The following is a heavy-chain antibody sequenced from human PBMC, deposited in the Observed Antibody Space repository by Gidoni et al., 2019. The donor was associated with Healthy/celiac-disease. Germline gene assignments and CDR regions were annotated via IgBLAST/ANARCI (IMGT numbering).Heavy chain of an antibody. CDR1: GYTFTDYY. V-gene: IGHV1-69-2*01. J-gene: IGHJ4*02. CDR3: ATGSGESSGGSCAAL. Sequence: TVKISCKVSGYTFTDYYMHWVQQAPAKGLEWMGLVDPEDGETIYAEKFQGRVTITADTSTDTAYMELSSLRSEDTAVDYCATGSGESSGGSCAALWGQGTLVTVSS. CDR2: VDPEDGET. D-gene: IGHD2-15*01.